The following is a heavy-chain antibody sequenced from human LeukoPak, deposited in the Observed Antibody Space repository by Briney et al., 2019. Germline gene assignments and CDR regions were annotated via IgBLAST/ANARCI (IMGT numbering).Heavy chain of an antibody. J-gene: IGHJ4*02. V-gene: IGHV4-61*02. Sequence: SETLSLTCTVSGNSIANTFYYWSWLRQPAGKGLEWIGRIYTTGSTDYNPSLKSRVTISLDTSRNQFSLKLSSVTAADTAVYFCARRQDGHDYWGQGTLVTVSS. CDR3: ARRQDGHDY. CDR2: IYTTGST. CDR1: GNSIANTFYY.